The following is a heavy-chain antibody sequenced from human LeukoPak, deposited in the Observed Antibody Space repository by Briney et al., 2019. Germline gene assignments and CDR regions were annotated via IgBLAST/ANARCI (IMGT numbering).Heavy chain of an antibody. CDR2: IIPIFGRA. Sequence: SVKVSCKCKASGDTFSRYGISWVRQAPGQGLEWMGGIIPIFGRASYAQRFQGRVTITADESTRTAYMELSSLRSEDTAIYYCARDIVATIPQEVYYYMDVWGKGTTVTISS. V-gene: IGHV1-69*13. CDR1: GDTFSRYG. D-gene: IGHD5-12*01. J-gene: IGHJ6*03. CDR3: ARDIVATIPQEVYYYMDV.